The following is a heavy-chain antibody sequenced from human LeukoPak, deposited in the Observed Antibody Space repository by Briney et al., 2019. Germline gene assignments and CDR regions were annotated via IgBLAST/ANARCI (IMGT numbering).Heavy chain of an antibody. CDR2: INPSSGRT. Sequence: ASVKVSCKASGYTFTSYYMNWVRQAPGQGLEWMGIINPSSGRTTYAQKFQGRVTMTRDTSTSTVYMELTSLRSEDTAVFYCARGGLRARSWFDPWGQGTLVTVS. CDR3: ARGGLRARSWFDP. V-gene: IGHV1-46*01. D-gene: IGHD3/OR15-3a*01. CDR1: GYTFTSYY. J-gene: IGHJ5*02.